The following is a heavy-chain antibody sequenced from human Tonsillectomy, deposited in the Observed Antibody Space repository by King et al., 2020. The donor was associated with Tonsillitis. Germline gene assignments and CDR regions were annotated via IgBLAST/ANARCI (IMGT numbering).Heavy chain of an antibody. D-gene: IGHD5-18*01. CDR3: ARHGEGGYSDYYGWFDP. V-gene: IGHV4-39*01. CDR1: GGSIRSSSYY. Sequence: QLQESGPGLVKPSETLSLTCTVSGGSIRSSSYYWGWIRQPPGKGLEWIGSIYYSGRTYYNPSLKSRVTIIVDKSKNHFSLKLNSVTATDTAVYSCARHGEGGYSDYYGWFDPWGQGTLVTVSS. CDR2: IYYSGRT. J-gene: IGHJ5*02.